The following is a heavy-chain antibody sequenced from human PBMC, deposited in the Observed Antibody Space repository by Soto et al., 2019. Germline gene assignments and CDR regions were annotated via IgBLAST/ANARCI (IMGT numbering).Heavy chain of an antibody. D-gene: IGHD6-6*01. CDR2: ISGSDDST. CDR1: GFTFSSYA. V-gene: IGHV3-23*01. Sequence: EVQLLESGGGLVQPGESLRLSCAASGFTFSSYAMSWVRQAPGKGLEWVSVISGSDDSTYYADYVKRRFTISRDNSKTTLYLKMTCLRAEDTAVDYCAKRSSSSTLDSWCQGTLVTV. J-gene: IGHJ4*02. CDR3: AKRSSSSTLDS.